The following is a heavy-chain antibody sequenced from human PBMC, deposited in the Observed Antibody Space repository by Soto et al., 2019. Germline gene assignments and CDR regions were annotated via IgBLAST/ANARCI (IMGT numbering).Heavy chain of an antibody. CDR2: IGTAGDT. D-gene: IGHD6-13*01. J-gene: IGHJ6*02. CDR3: ARAGYSSSWAPYYYYGMDV. CDR1: GFTFSSYD. V-gene: IGHV3-13*04. Sequence: GGSLRLSCAASGFTFSSYDMHWVRQATGKGLEWVSAIGTAGDTYYPGSVKGRSTISRENAKNSLYLQMNSLRAGDTAVYYCARAGYSSSWAPYYYYGMDVWGQGTTVTVSS.